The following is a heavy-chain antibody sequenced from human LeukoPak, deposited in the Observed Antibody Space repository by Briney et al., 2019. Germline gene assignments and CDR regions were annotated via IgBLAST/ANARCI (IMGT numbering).Heavy chain of an antibody. J-gene: IGHJ5*02. CDR1: GYTFTSYG. V-gene: IGHV1-8*02. CDR3: VGVAR. Sequence: ASVKVSCKASGYTFTSYGISWVRQATGQGLEWMGWMSPHSGNTGSAQKFQGRVTMTRDTSISTAYMELSTLSSEDTAVYYCVGVARWGQGTLVTVSS. CDR2: MSPHSGNT.